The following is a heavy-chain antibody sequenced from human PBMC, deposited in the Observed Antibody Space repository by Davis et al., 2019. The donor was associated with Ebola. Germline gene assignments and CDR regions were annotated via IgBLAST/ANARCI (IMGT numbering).Heavy chain of an antibody. Sequence: PGGSLRLSCAASGFAFGTYAMNWVRQAPGKGPEWVAVIVGNGGGIYYADSVRGRFTISRDNAKNTLYLQMNSLRAEDTAVYYCASGLLAPYWGQGTLVTVSS. J-gene: IGHJ4*02. CDR1: GFAFGTYA. D-gene: IGHD3-10*01. CDR3: ASGLLAPY. CDR2: IVGNGGGI. V-gene: IGHV3-23*01.